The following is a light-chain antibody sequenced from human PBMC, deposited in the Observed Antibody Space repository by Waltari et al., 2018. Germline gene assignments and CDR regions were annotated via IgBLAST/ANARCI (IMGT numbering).Light chain of an antibody. J-gene: IGLJ1*01. CDR3: CSYAGSYSFV. Sequence: QSALTQPRSVSGSPGQSVTISCTGNSSDVGGYKYVSWYQQHPGKVPKLMIYDVSKRPSGVPDRFSGSKSGNTASLTISGLQAEDEADYYCCSYAGSYSFVFGTGTKVTVL. CDR1: SSDVGGYKY. CDR2: DVS. V-gene: IGLV2-11*01.